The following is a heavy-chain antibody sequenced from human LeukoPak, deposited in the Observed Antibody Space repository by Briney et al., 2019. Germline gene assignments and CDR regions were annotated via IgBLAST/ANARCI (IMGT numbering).Heavy chain of an antibody. CDR1: GFTFSSYE. V-gene: IGHV3-48*03. Sequence: GGSLRLSCAASGFTFSSYEMNWVRQAPGKGLEWVPYISSSGSTIYYADSVKGRFTISRDNAKNSLYLQMNSLRAEDTAVYYCARDMIPAAIYYYYYGMDVWGQGTTVTVSS. CDR2: ISSSGSTI. J-gene: IGHJ6*02. D-gene: IGHD2-2*01. CDR3: ARDMIPAAIYYYYYGMDV.